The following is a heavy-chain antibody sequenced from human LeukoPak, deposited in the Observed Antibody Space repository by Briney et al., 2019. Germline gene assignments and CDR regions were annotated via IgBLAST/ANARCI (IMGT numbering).Heavy chain of an antibody. V-gene: IGHV4-34*01. CDR2: INHSGST. CDR3: ARRKYYYDSSGNTPYDWFDP. CDR1: GGSFSGYY. D-gene: IGHD3-22*01. Sequence: TSETLSLTCAVYGGSFSGYYWSWIRQPPGKGLEWIGEINHSGSTNYNPSLKSRVTISVDTSKNQFSLKLSSVTAADTAVYYCARRKYYYDSSGNTPYDWFDPWGQGTLVTVSS. J-gene: IGHJ5*02.